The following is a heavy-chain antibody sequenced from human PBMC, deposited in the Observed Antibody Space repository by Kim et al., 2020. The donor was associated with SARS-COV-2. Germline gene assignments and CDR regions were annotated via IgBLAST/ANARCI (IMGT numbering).Heavy chain of an antibody. D-gene: IGHD2-8*01. V-gene: IGHV3-33*01. Sequence: GGSLRLSCAASGFTFSSYVMHWVRQAPGKGLEWVAVIWYDGSNKYYADSVKGRFTISRDNSKNTLYLQMNSLRAEDTAVYYCARVGHPNYYYYYYGMDVWGQGTTVTVSS. CDR1: GFTFSSYV. CDR2: IWYDGSNK. CDR3: ARVGHPNYYYYYYGMDV. J-gene: IGHJ6*02.